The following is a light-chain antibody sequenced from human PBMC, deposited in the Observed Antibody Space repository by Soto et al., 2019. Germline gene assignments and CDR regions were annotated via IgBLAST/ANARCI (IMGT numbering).Light chain of an antibody. J-gene: IGLJ1*01. CDR3: ISYSSSSTLYV. V-gene: IGLV2-14*01. Sequence: QSALTQPASVSCSPGQSITISCTGTSSDIGGYNFVSLYQQHPGKAPKLLIYEVRHRPSGISNRFSGSKSGNTASLTISGLQAEDEADYYCISYSSSSTLYVFGPGTKVTVL. CDR1: SSDIGGYNF. CDR2: EVR.